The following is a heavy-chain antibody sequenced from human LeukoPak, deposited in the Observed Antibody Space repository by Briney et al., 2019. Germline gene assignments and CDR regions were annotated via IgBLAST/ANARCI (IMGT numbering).Heavy chain of an antibody. D-gene: IGHD3-10*01. Sequence: SETLSLTCAVYGGSFSGYYWSWIRQPPGKGLEWIGEINHSGSTNYNPSLKSRVTISVDTSKNQFSLKLSSVTAADTAVYHCARESQSVLWFGVHLWGHGTLVTVSS. J-gene: IGHJ4*01. CDR2: INHSGST. CDR3: ARESQSVLWFGVHL. V-gene: IGHV4-34*01. CDR1: GGSFSGYY.